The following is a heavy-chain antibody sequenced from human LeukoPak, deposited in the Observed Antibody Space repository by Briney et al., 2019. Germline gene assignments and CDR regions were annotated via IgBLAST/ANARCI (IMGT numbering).Heavy chain of an antibody. CDR3: TKGPFLFDY. CDR1: GFTFRDYG. V-gene: IGHV3-30*02. Sequence: PGGSLRLSCAASGFTFRDYGMHWVRQTPGKGLEWVTFIRSDGANIYYADSVKGRFTISRDNSKNTLYLQMNSLRSEDTAVYYCTKGPFLFDYWGQGTLATVSS. D-gene: IGHD2-21*01. J-gene: IGHJ4*02. CDR2: IRSDGANI.